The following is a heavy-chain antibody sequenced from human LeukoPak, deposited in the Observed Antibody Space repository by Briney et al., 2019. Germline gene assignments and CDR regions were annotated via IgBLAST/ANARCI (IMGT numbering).Heavy chain of an antibody. CDR2: IKGIGPTT. CDR1: GFTFSDYY. Sequence: KTGGSQRLSCAASGFTFSDYYMSWIRQAPGKGLEWVSTIKGIGPTTYYADSLKGRFTISRDNAKNSLFLQMSSLRADDTAIYYCARAGELRYMDVWGKGTAVTVSS. V-gene: IGHV3-11*04. CDR3: ARAGELRYMDV. D-gene: IGHD3-16*01. J-gene: IGHJ6*03.